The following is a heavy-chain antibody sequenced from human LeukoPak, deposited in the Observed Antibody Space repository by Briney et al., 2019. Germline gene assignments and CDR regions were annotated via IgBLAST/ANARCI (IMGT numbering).Heavy chain of an antibody. D-gene: IGHD2-2*01. CDR3: ATSPRCSSTSCYVAPYGMDV. CDR2: FDPEDGET. J-gene: IGHJ6*02. Sequence: ASVKGSCKVSGYTLTELSMHWVRQAPGKGLEWMGGFDPEDGETIYAQKFQGRVTMTEDTSTDTAYMELSSLRSEDTAVYYCATSPRCSSTSCYVAPYGMDVWGQGTTVTVSS. V-gene: IGHV1-24*01. CDR1: GYTLTELS.